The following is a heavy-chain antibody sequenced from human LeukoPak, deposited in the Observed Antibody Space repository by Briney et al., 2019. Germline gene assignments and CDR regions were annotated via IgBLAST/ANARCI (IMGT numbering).Heavy chain of an antibody. J-gene: IGHJ4*02. CDR1: GFTFSSSA. V-gene: IGHV3-23*01. CDR3: AKEGGTGTRFDY. Sequence: GGSLRLSCAASGFTFSSSAMSWVRQAPGKGLNWVSAISGCGTGTYYADSVKGRFTISRDNSKNTLYLQMNSLRAEDTAVYYCAKEGGTGTRFDYWGQGTLVTVSS. CDR2: ISGCGTGT. D-gene: IGHD1-7*01.